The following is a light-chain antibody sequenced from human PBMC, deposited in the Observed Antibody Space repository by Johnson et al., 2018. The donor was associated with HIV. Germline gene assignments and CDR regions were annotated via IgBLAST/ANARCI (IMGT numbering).Light chain of an antibody. CDR3: GNCDSSLRAGRV. CDR2: DNN. Sequence: QSVLTQPPSVSAAPGQKVTISCSGSSSNIGNNYVSWYQQLPGTAPKLLIYDNNKRPSGIPARFSGSKSGTSATLGITGLQTGDEADYYCGNCDSSLRAGRVLGTGTKVTVL. J-gene: IGLJ1*01. V-gene: IGLV1-51*01. CDR1: SSNIGNNY.